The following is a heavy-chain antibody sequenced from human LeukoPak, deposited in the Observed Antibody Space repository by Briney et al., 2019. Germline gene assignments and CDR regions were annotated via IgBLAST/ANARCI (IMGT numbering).Heavy chain of an antibody. CDR2: IYYSGST. CDR3: ARSSGYDILTGYYGPWFDP. CDR1: GGSISSYY. V-gene: IGHV4-59*08. J-gene: IGHJ5*02. Sequence: SETLSLTCTVSGGSISSYYWSWIRQPPGKGLEWIGYIYYSGSTNYNPSLKSRVTISVDTSKNQFSLKLSSVTAADTAVYYCARSSGYDILTGYYGPWFDPWGQGTLVTVSS. D-gene: IGHD3-9*01.